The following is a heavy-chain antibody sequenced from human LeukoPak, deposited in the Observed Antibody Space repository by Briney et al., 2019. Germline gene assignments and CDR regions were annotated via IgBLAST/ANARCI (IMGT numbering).Heavy chain of an antibody. V-gene: IGHV1-69*04. CDR1: GGTFSSYA. CDR3: ARVVDTAMVTGWFDP. CDR2: IIPILGIA. D-gene: IGHD5-18*01. J-gene: IGHJ5*02. Sequence: ASVKVSCKASGGTFSSYAISWVRQAPGQGLEWMGRIIPILGIANYAQKFQGRVTITADKSTSTAYMELSSLRSEDTAVYYCARVVDTAMVTGWFDPWGQGTLATVSS.